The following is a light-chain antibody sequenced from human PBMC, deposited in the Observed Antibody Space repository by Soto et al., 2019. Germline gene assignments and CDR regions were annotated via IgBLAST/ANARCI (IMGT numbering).Light chain of an antibody. V-gene: IGKV1-5*01. CDR3: QHALP. Sequence: DIQMTQSPSTLSASVGDRVTITCRASQNINKWLARYQQKPGKAPKFLIYDASGLPSGVPSSCSGSGSWTEFTLTISGLHPDDVATYYCQHALPFGQGTRVEI. CDR1: QNINKW. J-gene: IGKJ1*01. CDR2: DAS.